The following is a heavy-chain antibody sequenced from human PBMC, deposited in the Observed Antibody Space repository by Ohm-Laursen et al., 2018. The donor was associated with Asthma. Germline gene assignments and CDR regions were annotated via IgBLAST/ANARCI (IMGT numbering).Heavy chain of an antibody. CDR3: ARDPFSHSISY. CDR2: IYYSGST. CDR1: GGSVSSGSYY. J-gene: IGHJ4*02. D-gene: IGHD6-6*01. Sequence: GTLSLTCTVSGGSVSSGSYYWSWIRQPPGKGLEWIGYIYYSGSTNYNPSIKSRVTISVDTSKNQFSLKLSSVTAADTAVYYCARDPFSHSISYWGQGTLVTVSS. V-gene: IGHV4-61*01.